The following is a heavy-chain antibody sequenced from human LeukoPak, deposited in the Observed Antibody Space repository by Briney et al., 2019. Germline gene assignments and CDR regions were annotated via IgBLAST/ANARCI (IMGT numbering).Heavy chain of an antibody. V-gene: IGHV1-69*06. J-gene: IGHJ4*02. CDR3: ARAGWIQLWSQPHYFDY. D-gene: IGHD5-18*01. CDR1: GGTFSSYA. Sequence: ASVKVSCKASGGTFSSYAISWVRQAPGQGLEWMGVIIPIFGTANYAQKFQGRVTITADKSTSTAYMELSSLRSEDTAVYYCARAGWIQLWSQPHYFDYWGQGTLVTVSS. CDR2: IIPIFGTA.